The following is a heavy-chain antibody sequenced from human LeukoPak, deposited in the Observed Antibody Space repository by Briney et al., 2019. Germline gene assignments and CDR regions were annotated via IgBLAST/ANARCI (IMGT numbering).Heavy chain of an antibody. Sequence: GESLKISCTGSGYTFTTYWIGWVRQMPGKGLEWMGIIYPGDSDTRYSPSFQGQVTISADKSITTAYLQWSSLKASDTAMYYCATPAMVRGAMGAFNIWGQGTMVTVSS. V-gene: IGHV5-51*01. D-gene: IGHD3-10*01. CDR1: GYTFTTYW. J-gene: IGHJ3*02. CDR2: IYPGDSDT. CDR3: ATPAMVRGAMGAFNI.